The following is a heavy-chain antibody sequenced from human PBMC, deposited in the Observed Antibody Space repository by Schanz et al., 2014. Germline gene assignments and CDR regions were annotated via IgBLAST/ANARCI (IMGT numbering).Heavy chain of an antibody. CDR3: ARDGEAAAGCDY. V-gene: IGHV1-46*03. D-gene: IGHD6-13*01. Sequence: QVQLVQSGAEVKKPGASVKVSCKASGYTFTSYYMHWVRQAPGQGLEWMGIINPSVGNTNYAQKFRGRVAMTRDTFTSTVYMELSSLRSEDAAVYFCARDGEAAAGCDYWGQGTLVTVSS. CDR2: INPSVGNT. J-gene: IGHJ4*02. CDR1: GYTFTSYY.